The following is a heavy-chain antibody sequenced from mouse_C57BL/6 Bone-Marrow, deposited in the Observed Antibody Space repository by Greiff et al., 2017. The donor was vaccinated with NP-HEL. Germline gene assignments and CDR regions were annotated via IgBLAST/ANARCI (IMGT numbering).Heavy chain of an antibody. CDR2: INPYNGGT. V-gene: IGHV1-19*01. CDR1: GYTFTDYY. Sequence: VQLKQSGPVLVKPGASVKMSCKASGYTFTDYYMNWVKQSHGKSLEWIGVINPYNGGTSYNQKFKGKATLTVDKSSSTAYMELNSLTSEDSAVYYCARGVNYFDYWGQGTTLTVSS. J-gene: IGHJ2*01. CDR3: ARGVNYFDY.